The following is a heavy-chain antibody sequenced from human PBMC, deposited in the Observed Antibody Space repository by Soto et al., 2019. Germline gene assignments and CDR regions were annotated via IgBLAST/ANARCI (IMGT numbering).Heavy chain of an antibody. V-gene: IGHV4-39*01. J-gene: IGHJ4*02. CDR1: GDSVSSSNYY. CDR3: ARHPTFSGWEYYFDY. CDR2: VYYSGST. D-gene: IGHD6-19*01. Sequence: SETLSLTCTVSGDSVSSSNYYWGWIRQPPGKGLEWIGSVYYSGSTYYNPSLKSRVTMSIDTSKNQFSLKLSSVTAADAAVYYCARHPTFSGWEYYFDYWGQGTPVTVSS.